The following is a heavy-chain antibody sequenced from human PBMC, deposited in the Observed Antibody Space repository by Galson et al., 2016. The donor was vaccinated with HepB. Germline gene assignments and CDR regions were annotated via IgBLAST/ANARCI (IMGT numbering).Heavy chain of an antibody. V-gene: IGHV3-30*18. Sequence: SLRLSCAASGFSFNNYGMHWVRQAPGKGLEWVAVISYDGGNKYYADSVKGRFTISRDNSKNTLFLQMNSLRTEDTAVYCCAKLPGAAAATSDPFDTWGQGTMVTVS. CDR2: ISYDGGNK. CDR1: GFSFNNYG. CDR3: AKLPGAAAATSDPFDT. J-gene: IGHJ3*02. D-gene: IGHD6-13*01.